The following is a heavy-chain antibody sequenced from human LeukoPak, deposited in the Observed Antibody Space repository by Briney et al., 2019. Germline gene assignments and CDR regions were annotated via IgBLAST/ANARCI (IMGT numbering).Heavy chain of an antibody. V-gene: IGHV3-30-3*01. CDR3: ARETYYYDSSGYYYVGWFDP. J-gene: IGHJ5*02. Sequence: GRSLRLSCAASGFTFSSYAMHWVRQAPGKGLEWVAVISYDGSNKYYADSVKGRFTISRDNSKNTLYLQMNSLRAEDTAVYYCARETYYYDSSGYYYVGWFDPWGQGTLVTVSS. D-gene: IGHD3-22*01. CDR2: ISYDGSNK. CDR1: GFTFSSYA.